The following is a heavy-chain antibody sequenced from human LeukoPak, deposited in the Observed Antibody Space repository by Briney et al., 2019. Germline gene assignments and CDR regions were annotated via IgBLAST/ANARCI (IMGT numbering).Heavy chain of an antibody. CDR1: GYTFTGYY. CDR2: INPNSGGT. CDR3: ERGGEFYFDH. Sequence: ASVKVSCKASGYTFTGYYMHWMRQAPGQGLEWMGCINPNSGGTDYAQKFQGSVTMTRDTSISTVYLELSRLRSDDTAVYYCERGGEFYFDHWGQGTLVSDSS. J-gene: IGHJ4*02. V-gene: IGHV1-2*02. D-gene: IGHD3-16*01.